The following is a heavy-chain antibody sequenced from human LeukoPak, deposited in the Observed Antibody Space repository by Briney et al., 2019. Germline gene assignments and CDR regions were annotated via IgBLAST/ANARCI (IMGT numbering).Heavy chain of an antibody. CDR3: ARERHTMVRGIDF. J-gene: IGHJ4*02. CDR2: IYHSGGT. D-gene: IGHD3-10*01. V-gene: IGHV4-30-2*05. CDR1: GGSISSGGYS. Sequence: SETLSLTCVVSGGSISSGGYSWSWIRQPPGKGLEWIGYIYHSGGTYYNPSLKSRVSISVDTSKNQFFLKLNSVTSADTAVYYCARERHTMVRGIDFWGQGTLVTVSS.